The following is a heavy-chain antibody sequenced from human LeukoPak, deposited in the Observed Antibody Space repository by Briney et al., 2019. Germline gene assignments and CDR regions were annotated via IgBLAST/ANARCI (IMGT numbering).Heavy chain of an antibody. D-gene: IGHD3-22*01. Sequence: SETLSLTCTVSGGSISSYYWSWIRQPPVKGLEWIGYIYYSGSTNYNPSLKSRVTISVDTSKNQFSLKLSSVTAADTAVYYCARHSDYYDSSGFYYFDYWGQGTLVTVSS. CDR1: GGSISSYY. J-gene: IGHJ4*02. V-gene: IGHV4-59*08. CDR2: IYYSGST. CDR3: ARHSDYYDSSGFYYFDY.